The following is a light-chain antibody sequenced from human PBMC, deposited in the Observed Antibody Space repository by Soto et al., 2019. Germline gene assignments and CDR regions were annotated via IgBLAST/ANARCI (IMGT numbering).Light chain of an antibody. J-gene: IGLJ3*02. CDR2: EGS. Sequence: QSALTQPASVSGSPGQSITISCTGTSSDVGSYNLVSWYQHHPGKAPKLMIYEGSKRPSGVSNRFSGSKSVNTASLTVSGLQAEDEADYYCCSYTGSDTWVFGGGTKLTVL. V-gene: IGLV2-23*01. CDR3: CSYTGSDTWV. CDR1: SSDVGSYNL.